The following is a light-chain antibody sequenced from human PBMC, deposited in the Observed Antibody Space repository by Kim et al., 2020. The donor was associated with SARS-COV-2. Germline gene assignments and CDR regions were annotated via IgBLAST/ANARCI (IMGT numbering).Light chain of an antibody. CDR3: CSYTGR. CDR1: SSNVGSYNL. Sequence: SGSPGQSITSSCTGTSSNVGSYNLVAGYQQHLGKAPNLIIYEGSKRPSGLSNRCSGSKSGNTDSLTISWLQAEDEADHYCCSYTGRFGGGTQLTVL. V-gene: IGLV2-23*01. CDR2: EGS. J-gene: IGLJ2*01.